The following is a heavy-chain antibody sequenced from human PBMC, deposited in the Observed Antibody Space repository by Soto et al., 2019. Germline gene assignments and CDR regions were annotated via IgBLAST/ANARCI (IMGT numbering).Heavy chain of an antibody. CDR2: ISYDGFNE. Sequence: QVQLVESGGGVVQPGRSLRLSCAASGNTFSSHAMHWVRQAPGKGLEWVAVISYDGFNEYYADSVKGRVTMSRDNSKKTVYLQMNSLRNEDTAVYCCARDRGGGWPYYGMDVWGQGTMVTVSS. CDR3: ARDRGGGWPYYGMDV. J-gene: IGHJ6*01. V-gene: IGHV3-30-3*01. D-gene: IGHD6-19*01. CDR1: GNTFSSHA.